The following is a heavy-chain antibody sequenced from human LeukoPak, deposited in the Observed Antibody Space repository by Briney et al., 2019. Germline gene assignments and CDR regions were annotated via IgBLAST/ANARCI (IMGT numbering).Heavy chain of an antibody. J-gene: IGHJ4*02. Sequence: GGSLRLSCTASGFTFGDYAMSWVRQPPGKGLEWVSVMYTGGGRYYGDSVKGRFTISRDNSKNTVFLQMNSLRVEDTALYYCTRGQSYCGADCYSDWGQGTLVTVSS. CDR1: GFTFGDYA. D-gene: IGHD2-21*02. V-gene: IGHV3-66*01. CDR2: MYTGGGR. CDR3: TRGQSYCGADCYSD.